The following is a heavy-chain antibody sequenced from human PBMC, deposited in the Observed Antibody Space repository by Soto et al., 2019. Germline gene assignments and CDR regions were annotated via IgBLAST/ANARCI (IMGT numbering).Heavy chain of an antibody. V-gene: IGHV3-15*01. CDR2: IKSKTDGGTT. CDR3: TTDSQYYDFWSGYSQYYYYYYGMDV. CDR1: GFTFSNAW. Sequence: GGSLRLSCAASGFTFSNAWMSWVRQAPGKGLEWVGRIKSKTDGGTTDYAAPVKGRFTISRDDSKNTLYLQMNSLKTEDTAVYYCTTDSQYYDFWSGYSQYYYYYYGMDVWGQGTTVTVSS. D-gene: IGHD3-3*01. J-gene: IGHJ6*02.